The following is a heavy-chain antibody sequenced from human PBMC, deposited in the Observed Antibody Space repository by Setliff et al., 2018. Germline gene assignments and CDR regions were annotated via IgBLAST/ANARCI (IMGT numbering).Heavy chain of an antibody. J-gene: IGHJ4*02. CDR1: GFTFNTFW. CDR3: ASATGY. Sequence: LRLSCAASGFTFNTFWMTWVRQAPGKGLEWVANINPGGSEEYYLDSVKGRFTISRDNAKTSLYLLMNSLRADDTAVYFCASATGYWGQGILVTVS. V-gene: IGHV3-7*01. CDR2: INPGGSEE.